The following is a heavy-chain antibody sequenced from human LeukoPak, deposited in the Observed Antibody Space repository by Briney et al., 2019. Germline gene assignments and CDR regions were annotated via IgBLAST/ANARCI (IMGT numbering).Heavy chain of an antibody. D-gene: IGHD3-10*01. J-gene: IGHJ5*02. CDR1: GVTFSDCA. Sequence: HPGGSPRLSCKGSGVTFSDCAVTWFRQTPGKGLEWVGFVRTKTHGGAPETAASVRGRFNVSRDDSAGIAYLQMTSLRTEDTAMYYCARVNFRDYRGYTWFEPWGQGTLVTVSS. CDR2: VRTKTHGGAP. V-gene: IGHV3-49*03. CDR3: ARVNFRDYRGYTWFEP.